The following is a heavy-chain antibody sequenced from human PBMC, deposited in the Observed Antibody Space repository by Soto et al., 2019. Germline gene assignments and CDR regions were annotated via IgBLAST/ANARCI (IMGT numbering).Heavy chain of an antibody. J-gene: IGHJ6*02. V-gene: IGHV3-30-3*01. Sequence: GGSLRLSCAASGFTFSSYAMHWVRQAPGKGLEWVAVISYDGSNKYYADSVKGRFTISRDNSKNTLYLQMNSLRAEDTAVYYCARVRSLWFSHYGMDVWGQGTTVTVSS. D-gene: IGHD3-10*01. CDR1: GFTFSSYA. CDR3: ARVRSLWFSHYGMDV. CDR2: ISYDGSNK.